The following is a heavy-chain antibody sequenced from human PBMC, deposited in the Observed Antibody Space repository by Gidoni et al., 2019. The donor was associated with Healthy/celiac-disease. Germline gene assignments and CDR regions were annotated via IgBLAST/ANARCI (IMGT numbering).Heavy chain of an antibody. Sequence: QVQLQQLVPVLLKPSETLSLTCAVYGGSFSGYYWSWIRQPPGKGLEWIGEINHSGSTNYNPSLKSRVTISVDTSKNQFSLKLSSVTAADTAVYYCARDDYTLDYWGQGTLVTVSS. CDR2: INHSGST. J-gene: IGHJ4*02. D-gene: IGHD4-4*01. CDR1: GGSFSGYY. V-gene: IGHV4-34*01. CDR3: ARDDYTLDY.